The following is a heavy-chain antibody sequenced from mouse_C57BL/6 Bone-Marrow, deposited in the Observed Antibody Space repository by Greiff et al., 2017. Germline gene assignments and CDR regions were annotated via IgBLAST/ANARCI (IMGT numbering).Heavy chain of an antibody. D-gene: IGHD1-1*01. CDR1: GYTFTSYS. V-gene: IGHV1-55*01. CDR2: IYPGSGST. J-gene: IGHJ2*01. Sequence: QVQLQQSGAELVKPGASVKMSCKASGYTFTSYSITWVKQRPGQSLEWIGDIYPGSGSTNYNEKFKGKATLTVDTSSSTPYLQLSSLTSEDSAVYYCAREGDGCGCVDYWGQGTPLTVSS. CDR3: AREGDGCGCVDY.